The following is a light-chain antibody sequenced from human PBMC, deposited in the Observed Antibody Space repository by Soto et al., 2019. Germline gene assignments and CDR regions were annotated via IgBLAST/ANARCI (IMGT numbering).Light chain of an antibody. CDR3: QQYGSSPFT. V-gene: IGKV3-20*01. CDR1: QSVSSSY. J-gene: IGKJ4*01. Sequence: VVSLSPGPVSFTKGESATLPCSASQSVSSSYLAWYQQKPGQAPRLLIYGASSRATGIPDRFSGSGSGTDFTLTISRLEPEDFAVYYCQQYGSSPFTFGGGTKVDI. CDR2: GAS.